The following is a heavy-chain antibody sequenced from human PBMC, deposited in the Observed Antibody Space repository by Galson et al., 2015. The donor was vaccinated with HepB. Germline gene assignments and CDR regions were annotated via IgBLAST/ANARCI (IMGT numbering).Heavy chain of an antibody. CDR3: ARSAHIGGRGSWFDP. D-gene: IGHD3-16*01. CDR2: INPNSGGT. CDR1: GYTFTGYY. V-gene: IGHV1-2*06. J-gene: IGHJ5*02. Sequence: SVKVSCKASGYTFTGYYMHWVRQAPGQGLEWMGRINPNSGGTNYAQKFQGRVTMTRDTSISTAYMELSRLRSDDTAVYYCARSAHIGGRGSWFDPWGQGTLVTVSS.